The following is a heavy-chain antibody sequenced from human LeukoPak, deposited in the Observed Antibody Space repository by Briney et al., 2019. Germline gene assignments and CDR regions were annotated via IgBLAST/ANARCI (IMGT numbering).Heavy chain of an antibody. CDR2: ISYDGINK. CDR3: AELGITMIGGV. V-gene: IGHV3-30*18. D-gene: IGHD3-10*02. J-gene: IGHJ6*04. CDR1: GFTFSSYG. Sequence: GGSLRLSCAASGFTFSSYGIHWVRQAPGKGLEWVAVISYDGINKHYADSVKGRFTISRDNAKNSLYLQMDSLRAEDTAVYYCAELGITMIGGVWGKGATVTISS.